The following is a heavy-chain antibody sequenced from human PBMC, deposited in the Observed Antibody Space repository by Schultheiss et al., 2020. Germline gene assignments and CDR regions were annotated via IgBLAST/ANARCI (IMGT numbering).Heavy chain of an antibody. CDR2: IYYSGST. J-gene: IGHJ5*02. CDR1: GGSISSGGYY. V-gene: IGHV4-61*08. D-gene: IGHD3-10*01. Sequence: SQTLSLTCTVSGGSISSGGYYWSWIRQHPGKGLEWIGYIYYSGSTNYNPSLKSRVTISVDTSKNQFSLKLSSVTAADTAVYYCAKYYSSNWFDPWGQGTLVTVAS. CDR3: AKYYSSNWFDP.